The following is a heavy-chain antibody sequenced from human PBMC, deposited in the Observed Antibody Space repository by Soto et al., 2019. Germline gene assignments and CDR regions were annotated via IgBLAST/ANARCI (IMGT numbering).Heavy chain of an antibody. Sequence: EVHLVESGGGLVQPGGSLRLSCVVSGFTFRTYAMHWVRQAPGKGLEWVSFISSGGRTKYYADSVKGRFSISRDNADNLLYLQMNSLRAEDTALYFCARVPTGDQAAFDIWGQGTMVTVSS. V-gene: IGHV3-48*03. CDR2: ISSGGRTK. CDR3: ARVPTGDQAAFDI. J-gene: IGHJ3*02. CDR1: GFTFRTYA. D-gene: IGHD4-4*01.